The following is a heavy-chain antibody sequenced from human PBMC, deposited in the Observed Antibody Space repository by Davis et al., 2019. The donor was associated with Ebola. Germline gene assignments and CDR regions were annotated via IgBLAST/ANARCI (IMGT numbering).Heavy chain of an antibody. J-gene: IGHJ4*02. CDR3: ARMADCGGDCLYYFDY. CDR2: ISSSSGII. V-gene: IGHV3-21*04. CDR1: GFTFSYYS. Sequence: GESLKISCAASGFTFSYYSMNWVRQAPGKGLEWVSFISSSSGIIYYADSVKGRFTISRDNAKNSLYLHMNSLRAEDTAVYYCARMADCGGDCLYYFDYWGQGNLVTVSS. D-gene: IGHD2-21*02.